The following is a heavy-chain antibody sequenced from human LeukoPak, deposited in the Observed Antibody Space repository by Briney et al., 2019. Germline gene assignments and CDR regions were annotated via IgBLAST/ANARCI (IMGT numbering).Heavy chain of an antibody. CDR2: ISYDGSNK. V-gene: IGHV3-30*03. CDR1: GFTFSSYG. D-gene: IGHD1-26*01. CDR3: ARDARGIVAGP. J-gene: IGHJ5*02. Sequence: GGSLRLSCAASGFTFSSYGMHWVRQAPGKGLEWVAVISYDGSNKYYADSVKGRFTISRDNSKNTLYLQMNSLRAEDTAVYYCARDARGIVAGPWGQGTLVTVSS.